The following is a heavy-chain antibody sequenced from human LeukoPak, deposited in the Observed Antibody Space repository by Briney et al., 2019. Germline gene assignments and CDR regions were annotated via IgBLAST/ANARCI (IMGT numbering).Heavy chain of an antibody. V-gene: IGHV3-23*01. J-gene: IGHJ4*02. CDR3: TTDVVMFDF. Sequence: GGSLRLSCAASGFTFRNYDIHWIRQAPGKGLEWVSTISGDGGNTYYADSVKGRFTISRDNSKNSLYLQMNSLRAEDTAVYYCTTDVVMFDFWGQGTLVTVSS. CDR1: GFTFRNYD. D-gene: IGHD3-16*01. CDR2: ISGDGGNT.